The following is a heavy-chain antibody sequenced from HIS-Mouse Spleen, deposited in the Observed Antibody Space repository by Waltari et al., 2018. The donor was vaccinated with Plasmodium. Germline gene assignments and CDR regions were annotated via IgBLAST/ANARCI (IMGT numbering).Heavy chain of an antibody. CDR1: GFIASSNY. Sequence: EVQLVESGGGLIQPGGSLRLSCAASGFIASSNYMSWVRQAPGKGLEWVSVIYSGGSTYYADSVKGRFTISRDNAKNTLYLQMNSLRAEDTAVYYCARGMKSSSSAFDIWGQGTMVTVSS. V-gene: IGHV3-53*01. CDR3: ARGMKSSSSAFDI. D-gene: IGHD6-6*01. CDR2: IYSGGST. J-gene: IGHJ3*02.